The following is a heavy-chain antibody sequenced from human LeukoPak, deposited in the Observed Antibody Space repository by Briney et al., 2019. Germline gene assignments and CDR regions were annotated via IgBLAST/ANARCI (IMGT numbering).Heavy chain of an antibody. CDR3: ARDGGLLPDN. V-gene: IGHV3-74*01. Sequence: GGSLRLSCAASGFPFSTYAMHGVRQPPGKGLVWISRISPDGNSRGYADSVKGRFIISRDSATNTLSLQMNSLTADDTAVYYCARDGGLLPDNWGKGTLVTVSS. D-gene: IGHD2-21*02. J-gene: IGHJ4*02. CDR2: ISPDGNSR. CDR1: GFPFSTYA.